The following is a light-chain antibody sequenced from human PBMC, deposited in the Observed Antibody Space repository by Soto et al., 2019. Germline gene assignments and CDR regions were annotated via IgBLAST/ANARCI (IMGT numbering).Light chain of an antibody. V-gene: IGKV3-15*01. J-gene: IGKJ3*01. CDR1: QSISSN. Sequence: EIVMTQSPATLSLSPGERATLSCRASQSISSNLAWYQQKPGQAPRLLIYGASTRATGIPARFSGSGSGPELNLTISSLQSEDFAFYYCQHYYDWPPIFTFGPGTKVDIK. CDR2: GAS. CDR3: QHYYDWPPIFT.